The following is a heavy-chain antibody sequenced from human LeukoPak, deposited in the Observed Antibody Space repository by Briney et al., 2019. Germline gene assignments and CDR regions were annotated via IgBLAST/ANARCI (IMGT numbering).Heavy chain of an antibody. D-gene: IGHD4/OR15-4a*01. V-gene: IGHV3-23*01. CDR3: AKGGGRLSWGIRLRFFDH. CDR2: ISGNGGST. Sequence: ESGGSLRLSCAASGFTFSSYAMSWVRQAPGKGLEWVSGISGNGGSTYYADSVKGRFTISRDNSQNTLYLQMSSPRAEDTAVYYCAKGGGRLSWGIRLRFFDHWGQGALVTVSS. J-gene: IGHJ5*02. CDR1: GFTFSSYA.